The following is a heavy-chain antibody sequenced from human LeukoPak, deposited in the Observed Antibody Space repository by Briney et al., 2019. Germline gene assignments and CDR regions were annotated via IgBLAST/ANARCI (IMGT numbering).Heavy chain of an antibody. CDR2: ISAYNGNT. J-gene: IGHJ4*02. CDR1: GYTFTSYG. D-gene: IGHD2-2*01. Sequence: ASVKVSCKASGYTFTSYGISWVRQAPGQGLEGMGWISAYNGNTNYAQKLQGRVTMTTDTSTSTAYMELRSLRSDDTAVYYCASGYDCSSTSCWGHFDYWGQGTLVTVSS. CDR3: ASGYDCSSTSCWGHFDY. V-gene: IGHV1-18*01.